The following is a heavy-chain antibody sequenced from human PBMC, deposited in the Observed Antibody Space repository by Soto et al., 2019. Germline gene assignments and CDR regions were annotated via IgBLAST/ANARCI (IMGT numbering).Heavy chain of an antibody. CDR2: ISSSSSYI. V-gene: IGHV3-21*01. CDR3: AREADYGGSIIDY. D-gene: IGHD4-17*01. CDR1: GFTFSSYS. J-gene: IGHJ4*02. Sequence: EVQLVESGGGLVKPGGSLRLSCAASGFTFSSYSMNWVRQAPGKGLEWVSSISSSSSYIYYADSVKGRFTISRDNAKNSLYLQMNSLRAEDTAVYYCAREADYGGSIIDYWGQGTLVTVSS.